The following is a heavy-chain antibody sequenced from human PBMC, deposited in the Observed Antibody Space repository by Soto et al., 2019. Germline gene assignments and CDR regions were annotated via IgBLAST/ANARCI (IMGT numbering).Heavy chain of an antibody. V-gene: IGHV3-21*01. CDR3: ARVRITMVRGDTD. J-gene: IGHJ4*02. D-gene: IGHD3-10*01. CDR2: ISSSSSYI. Sequence: EVQLVESGGGLVKPGGSLRLSCAASGFTFSSYSMNWVRQAPGKGLEWVSSISSSSSYIYYADSVKGRFTISRDNAKNSLYLQMNSLRAEDTAVYYCARVRITMVRGDTDWGQGTLVTVSS. CDR1: GFTFSSYS.